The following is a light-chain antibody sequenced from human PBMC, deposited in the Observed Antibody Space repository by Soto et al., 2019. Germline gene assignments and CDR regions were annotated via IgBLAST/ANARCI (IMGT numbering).Light chain of an antibody. CDR1: QTITNR. CDR2: KVS. Sequence: DIPMTQSPSTLSASVGDRVTMTCRASQTITNRLAWYQQKPGKAPKVLIYKVSSLKSGVPSRFSGSGSGTEFTLTXSGLXPDXXXXXXXXQXXXYSTWTFGQGTKVEIK. CDR3: XQXXXYSTWT. V-gene: IGKV1-5*03. J-gene: IGKJ1*01.